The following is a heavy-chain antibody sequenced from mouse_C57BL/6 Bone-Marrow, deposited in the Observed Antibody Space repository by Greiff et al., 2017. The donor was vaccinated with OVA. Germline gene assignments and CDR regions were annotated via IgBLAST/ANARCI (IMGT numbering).Heavy chain of an antibody. CDR2: IYPSDSET. D-gene: IGHD2-12*01. CDR3: ARLRRDD. CDR1: GYTFTSYW. V-gene: IGHV1-61*01. J-gene: IGHJ2*01. Sequence: QVHVKQPGAELVRPGSSVKLSCKASGYTFTSYWMDWVKQRPGQGLEWIGNIYPSDSETHYNQKFKDKATLTVDKSSSTAYMQLSSLASEDSAVYYCARLRRDDWGQGTTLTVSS.